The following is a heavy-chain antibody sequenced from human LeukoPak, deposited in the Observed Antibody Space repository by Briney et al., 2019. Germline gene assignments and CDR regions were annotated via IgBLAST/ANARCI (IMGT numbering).Heavy chain of an antibody. CDR3: AKDNVVTMIVVDRGFDY. CDR2: ISGSGGIT. CDR1: GFTFNNYA. D-gene: IGHD3-22*01. J-gene: IGHJ4*02. Sequence: GGSLRLSCAASGFTFNNYAMNWVRQAPGKGLEWVSVISGSGGITYYADSVKGRFTISRDNSKNTLYLQMNSLRAEDTAVYYCAKDNVVTMIVVDRGFDYWGQGTLVTVSS. V-gene: IGHV3-23*01.